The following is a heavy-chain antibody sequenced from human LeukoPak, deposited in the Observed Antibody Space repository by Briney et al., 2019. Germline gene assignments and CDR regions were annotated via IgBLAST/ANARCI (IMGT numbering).Heavy chain of an antibody. V-gene: IGHV4-59*12. J-gene: IGHJ3*02. Sequence: PSETLSLTCTVSSGSISSYYWSWIRQPPGKGLEWIGYIYYSGSTNYNPSLKSRVTISVDTSKNQFSLKLSSVTAADTAVYYCARDRTRYYDDAFDIWGQGTMVTVSS. CDR2: IYYSGST. CDR1: SGSISSYY. CDR3: ARDRTRYYDDAFDI. D-gene: IGHD3-3*01.